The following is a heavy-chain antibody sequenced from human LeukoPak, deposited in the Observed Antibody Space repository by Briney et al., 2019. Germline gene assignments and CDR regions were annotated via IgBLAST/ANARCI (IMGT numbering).Heavy chain of an antibody. D-gene: IGHD1-26*01. J-gene: IGHJ4*02. V-gene: IGHV3-7*01. CDR3: ARYSGRYYPY. Sequence: PGGSLRLSCAASGFTFSSHWMSWVRQAPGKGLEWVANIKQDGSEKYYVDSVKGRFTISRDNTKNSLYLQMNSLRAEDTAVYYCARYSGRYYPYWGQGTLVTVSS. CDR1: GFTFSSHW. CDR2: IKQDGSEK.